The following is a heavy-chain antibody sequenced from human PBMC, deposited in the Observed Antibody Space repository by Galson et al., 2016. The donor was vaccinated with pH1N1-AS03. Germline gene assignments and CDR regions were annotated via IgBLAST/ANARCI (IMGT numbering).Heavy chain of an antibody. J-gene: IGHJ4*02. D-gene: IGHD5-24*01. Sequence: QSGAEVKKPGESLKISCKTSGYIFTSYWVAWVRHMPGKGLEWMGIIYPGDSDTRYSPSFQGQVTISADRSINTAYLQLSSLMASDTAIYYCARQVRDGYNDHFDYWGQGILVTVSS. CDR2: IYPGDSDT. CDR1: GYIFTSYW. CDR3: ARQVRDGYNDHFDY. V-gene: IGHV5-51*01.